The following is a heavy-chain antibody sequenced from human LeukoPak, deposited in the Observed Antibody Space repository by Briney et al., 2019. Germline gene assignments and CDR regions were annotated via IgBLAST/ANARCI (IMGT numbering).Heavy chain of an antibody. CDR1: GFTSSSYW. J-gene: IGHJ4*02. V-gene: IGHV3-7*01. CDR3: ARKGDYYDSSGYSPNFDY. D-gene: IGHD3-22*01. CDR2: IKQDGSEK. Sequence: GGSLRLSCAASGFTSSSYWMSWVRQAPGKGLEWVANIKQDGSEKYYVDSVKGRFTISRDNAKNSLYLQMNSLRAEDTAVYYCARKGDYYDSSGYSPNFDYWGQGTLVTVSS.